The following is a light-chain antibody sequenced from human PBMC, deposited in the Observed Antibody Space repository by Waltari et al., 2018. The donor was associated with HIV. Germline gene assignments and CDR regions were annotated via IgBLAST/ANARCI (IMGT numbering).Light chain of an antibody. CDR1: SSNIGSNP. V-gene: IGLV1-44*01. CDR2: GNN. CDR3: AAWDDSLNVYV. Sequence: QSVLTQPPSASGTPGQRVTISCSGSSSNIGSNPVNWYQQLPGTAHKLLIFGNNQRPSGAPYRFSGSKSGTSASLAISGLQSEDEADYYCAAWDDSLNVYVFGTGTKVTVL. J-gene: IGLJ1*01.